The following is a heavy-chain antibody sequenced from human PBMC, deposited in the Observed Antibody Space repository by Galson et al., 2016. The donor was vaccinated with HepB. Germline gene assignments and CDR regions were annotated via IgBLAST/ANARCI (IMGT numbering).Heavy chain of an antibody. V-gene: IGHV1-69*10. Sequence: SVKVSCKASGGTFNSYAISWVRQAPGQGLEWMGGIIPILGTAKYAQKFQGRVTVTADQSTRADYMEVSRLTSEDTDLYYCDRGANWGTGYGMDVWGQGTTVTVSS. CDR1: GGTFNSYA. CDR3: DRGANWGTGYGMDV. D-gene: IGHD7-27*01. J-gene: IGHJ6*02. CDR2: IIPILGTA.